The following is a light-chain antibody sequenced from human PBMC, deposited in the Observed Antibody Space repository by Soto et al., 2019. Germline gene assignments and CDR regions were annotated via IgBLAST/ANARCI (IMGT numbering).Light chain of an antibody. CDR2: KVS. CDR3: MQGSHWAT. Sequence: VVMTQSPLSLAVTLGHTASISCRSSQSLVSSDGLTYFNWFHQRPGQSPRRLIYKVSNRDSGVPDRFTGSGSGTDFTLTISRVEAEDVRIYYCMQGSHWATFGQGTKLEIK. V-gene: IGKV2-30*01. J-gene: IGKJ2*01. CDR1: QSLVSSDGLTY.